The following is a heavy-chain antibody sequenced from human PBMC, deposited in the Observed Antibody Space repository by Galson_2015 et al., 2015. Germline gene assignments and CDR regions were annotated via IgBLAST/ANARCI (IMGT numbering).Heavy chain of an antibody. CDR3: AKGGLEDPFHI. J-gene: IGHJ3*02. Sequence: SETLSLTCAVYGGSFSDSYWSWIRQPPGKGLEWIGEVNHSGATNYNPSLKSRVRISVDTPKKQFSLKVTSVTAADTAVYYCAKGGLEDPFHIWGQGTMVTVSS. CDR1: GGSFSDSY. D-gene: IGHD6-19*01. CDR2: VNHSGAT. V-gene: IGHV4-34*01.